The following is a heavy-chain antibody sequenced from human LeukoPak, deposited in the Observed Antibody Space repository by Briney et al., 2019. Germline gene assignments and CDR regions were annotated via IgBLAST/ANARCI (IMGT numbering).Heavy chain of an antibody. D-gene: IGHD3-22*01. CDR3: ARASSGYYYAGLDY. CDR2: IYYSGST. V-gene: IGHV4-39*01. Sequence: SETLSLTCTVSGGPISSSSYYWGWIRQPPGKGLEWIGSIYYSGSTYYNPSLKSRVTISVDTSKNQFSLKLSSVTAADTAVYYCARASSGYYYAGLDYWGQGTLVTVSS. CDR1: GGPISSSSYY. J-gene: IGHJ4*02.